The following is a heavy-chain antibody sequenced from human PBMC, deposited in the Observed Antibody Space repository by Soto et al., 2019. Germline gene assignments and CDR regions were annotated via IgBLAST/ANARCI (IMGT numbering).Heavy chain of an antibody. CDR1: GFTFSSYG. CDR3: AKGVVPAAQRYYGMDV. D-gene: IGHD2-2*01. Sequence: PGGSLRLSCAASGFTFSSYGMHWVRQAPGKGLEWVAVISYDGSNKYYADSVKGRFTISRDNSKNTLYLQMNSLRAEDTAVYYCAKGVVPAAQRYYGMDVWGQGTTVTVSS. CDR2: ISYDGSNK. V-gene: IGHV3-30*18. J-gene: IGHJ6*02.